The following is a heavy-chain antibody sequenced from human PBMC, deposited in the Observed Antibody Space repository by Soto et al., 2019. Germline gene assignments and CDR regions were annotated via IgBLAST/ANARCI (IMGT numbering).Heavy chain of an antibody. V-gene: IGHV4-39*01. CDR2: IYYDETA. J-gene: IGHJ4*02. D-gene: IGHD6-19*01. Sequence: SETLSLTCPVSGCTVSNNTYYWGWIRQSPGKGLEWIGSIYYDETAYFNPSLKSRPTLSIDTSNNHFSLRLNSVTAADTALYFCARQVYSSGWLYFFDTWGQGTLVTVSS. CDR1: GCTVSNNTYY. CDR3: ARQVYSSGWLYFFDT.